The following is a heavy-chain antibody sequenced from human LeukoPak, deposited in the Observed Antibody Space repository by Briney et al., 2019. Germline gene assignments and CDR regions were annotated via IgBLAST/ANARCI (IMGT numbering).Heavy chain of an antibody. J-gene: IGHJ4*02. CDR3: ARDGDSSGWYYFDY. Sequence: GGSLRLSCAASGFTVSSNYMSWVRQAPGKGLEWVSVIYSGGSTYYADSVKGRFTISRDDSKNTLYLQMNSLRVEDTAVYYCARDGDSSGWYYFDYWGQGTLVTVSS. V-gene: IGHV3-66*01. CDR1: GFTVSSNY. D-gene: IGHD6-19*01. CDR2: IYSGGST.